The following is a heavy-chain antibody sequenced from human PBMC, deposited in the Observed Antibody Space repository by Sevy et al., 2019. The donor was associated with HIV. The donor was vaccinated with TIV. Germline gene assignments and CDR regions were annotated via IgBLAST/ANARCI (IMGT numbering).Heavy chain of an antibody. CDR3: ARDLRAVAVFDI. D-gene: IGHD6-19*01. V-gene: IGHV3-21*01. CDR2: ISSSSSYI. Sequence: GGSLRLSCAASGFTFSSYSMNWVRQAPGKGLEWVSSISSSSSYIYYADSVKGRFTISRDNAKNSLYLQMNSLRAEDTAVYYCARDLRAVAVFDIWGQGTMVTVSS. J-gene: IGHJ3*02. CDR1: GFTFSSYS.